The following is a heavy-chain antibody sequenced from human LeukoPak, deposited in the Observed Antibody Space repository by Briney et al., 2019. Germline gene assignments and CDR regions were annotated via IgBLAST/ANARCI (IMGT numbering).Heavy chain of an antibody. CDR1: GFTFSSYA. CDR3: ALPSSGWRFDY. Sequence: GRSLRLSCAASGFTFSSYAMHWVRQAPGKGLEWVAVISYDGSNKYYADSVKGRFTISRDNSKNTLYLQMNSLRAEDTAVYYCALPSSGWRFDYWGRGALVTVS. J-gene: IGHJ4*02. CDR2: ISYDGSNK. D-gene: IGHD6-19*01. V-gene: IGHV3-30*04.